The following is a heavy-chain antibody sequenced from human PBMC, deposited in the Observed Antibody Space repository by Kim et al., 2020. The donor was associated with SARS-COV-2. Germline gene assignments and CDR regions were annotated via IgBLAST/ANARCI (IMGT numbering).Heavy chain of an antibody. V-gene: IGHV3-15*01. CDR1: GFTFSHAW. D-gene: IGHD6-13*01. Sequence: GGSLRLSCAGSGFTFSHAWMNWVRQAPGKGLEWVGRIYSKTDGGTTDYAAPVKGRFIISRDDSKNTLFLQMNSLKTEDTAVYFCTTAPHNPRAADDFWGQETLVPVSS. CDR2: IYSKTDGGTT. CDR3: TTAPHNPRAADDF. J-gene: IGHJ4*02.